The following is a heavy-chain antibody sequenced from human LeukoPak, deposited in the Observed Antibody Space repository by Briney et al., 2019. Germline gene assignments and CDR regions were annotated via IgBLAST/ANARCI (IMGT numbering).Heavy chain of an antibody. J-gene: IGHJ6*02. Sequence: ASVKVSCKASGGTFSSYAISWVRQAPGQGLEWMGGIIPIFGTANYAQKFQGRVTITADESTSTAYMELSSLRSEDTAVYYCAIYCSSTSCYDYYYYGMDVWGQGTTVTVSS. V-gene: IGHV1-69*13. CDR2: IIPIFGTA. D-gene: IGHD2-2*01. CDR1: GGTFSSYA. CDR3: AIYCSSTSCYDYYYYGMDV.